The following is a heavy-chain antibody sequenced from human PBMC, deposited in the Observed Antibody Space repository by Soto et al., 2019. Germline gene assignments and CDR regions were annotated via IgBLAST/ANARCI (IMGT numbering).Heavy chain of an antibody. J-gene: IGHJ3*02. CDR1: GGSISSSSYY. Sequence: QLQLQESGPGLVKPSETLSLTCTVSGGSISSSSYYWGWIRQPPGKGLEWIGSIYYSGSTYYNPSLKSRVTISVDTSKNQFSLKLSSVTAADTAVYYCARNVVVAAHDAFDIWGQGTMVTVSS. CDR2: IYYSGST. CDR3: ARNVVVAAHDAFDI. V-gene: IGHV4-39*01. D-gene: IGHD2-15*01.